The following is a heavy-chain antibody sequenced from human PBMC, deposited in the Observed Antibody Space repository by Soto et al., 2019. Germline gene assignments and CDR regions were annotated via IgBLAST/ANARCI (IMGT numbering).Heavy chain of an antibody. D-gene: IGHD3-22*01. V-gene: IGHV5-51*01. J-gene: IGHJ4*02. Sequence: PVESLKISCKGSGNIFTTYWISLLRQVLVKGLEWMGIIHPGDSETRYSPSFQGQVTISDDKSNSTAYLQWSSLKASDTAIYYCATGALYDSSGYLYWGQGTQVTVSS. CDR1: GNIFTTYW. CDR3: ATGALYDSSGYLY. CDR2: IHPGDSET.